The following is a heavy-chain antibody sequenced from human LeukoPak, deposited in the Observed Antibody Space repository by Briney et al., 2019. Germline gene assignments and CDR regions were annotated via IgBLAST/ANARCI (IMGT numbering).Heavy chain of an antibody. CDR1: GFTFSDYY. J-gene: IGHJ4*02. CDR3: ARVVAAAGEGPLFDY. CDR2: ISSSGSTI. Sequence: GGSPRLSCAAPGFTFSDYYMSWIRQAPGKGLEWVSYISSSGSTIYYADSVKGRFTISRDNAKNSLYLQMNSLRAEDTAVYYCARVVAAAGEGPLFDYWAREPWSPSPQ. D-gene: IGHD6-13*01. V-gene: IGHV3-11*01.